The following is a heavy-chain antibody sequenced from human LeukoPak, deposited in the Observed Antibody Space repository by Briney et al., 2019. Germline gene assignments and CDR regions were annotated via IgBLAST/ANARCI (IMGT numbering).Heavy chain of an antibody. V-gene: IGHV4-59*01. D-gene: IGHD5-24*01. CDR2: IYYSGST. CDR1: GGSISSYY. Sequence: SETLSLTCTVSGGSISSYYWSWIRQPPGKGLEWIGYIYYSGSTNYNPSLKSRVTISVDTSKNQFSLKLSSVTAADTAVYYCAREVEMATGIDYWGQGTLVTVSS. J-gene: IGHJ4*02. CDR3: AREVEMATGIDY.